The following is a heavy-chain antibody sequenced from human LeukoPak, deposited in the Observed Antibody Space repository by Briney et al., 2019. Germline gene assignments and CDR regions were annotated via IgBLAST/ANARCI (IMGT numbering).Heavy chain of an antibody. J-gene: IGHJ4*02. CDR2: ISYDGSNK. V-gene: IGHV3-30*04. D-gene: IGHD3-10*01. CDR1: GFTFSSYA. Sequence: GGSLTLSCAASGFTFSSYAMHWVRQAPGKGLEWVAVISYDGSNKYYADSVKGRFTISRDNSKNTLYLQMNSLRAEDTAVYYCARDHHGGDWGQGTLVTVSS. CDR3: ARDHHGGD.